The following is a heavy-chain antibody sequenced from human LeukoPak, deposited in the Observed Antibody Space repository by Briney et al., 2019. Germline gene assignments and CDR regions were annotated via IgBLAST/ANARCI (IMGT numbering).Heavy chain of an antibody. J-gene: IGHJ4*02. CDR2: IYYSGST. Sequence: SETLSLTCTVSGGSTSSYYWSWIRQPPGKGLEWIGYIYYSGSTNYNPSLKSRVTISVDTSKNQFSLKLSSVTAADTAVYYCARGGGYSYGYVERRLYDYWGQGTLVTVSS. CDR1: GGSTSSYY. CDR3: ARGGGYSYGYVERRLYDY. D-gene: IGHD5-18*01. V-gene: IGHV4-59*01.